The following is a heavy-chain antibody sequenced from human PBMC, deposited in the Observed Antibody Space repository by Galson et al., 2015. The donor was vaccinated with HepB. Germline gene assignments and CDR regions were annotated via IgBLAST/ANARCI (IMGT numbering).Heavy chain of an antibody. Sequence: SLRLSCAASGFTFSSYGMHWVRQAPGKGLEWVAVISYDGSNKYYADSVKGRFTISRDNSKNTLYLQMNSLRAEDTAVYYCATSKQWLVNYYYYYGMDVWGQGTTVTVSS. D-gene: IGHD6-19*01. J-gene: IGHJ6*02. CDR3: ATSKQWLVNYYYYYGMDV. V-gene: IGHV3-30*03. CDR2: ISYDGSNK. CDR1: GFTFSSYG.